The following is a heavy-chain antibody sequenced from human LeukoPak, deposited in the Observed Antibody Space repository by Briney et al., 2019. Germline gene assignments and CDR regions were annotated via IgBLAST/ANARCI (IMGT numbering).Heavy chain of an antibody. CDR1: GFTFSTYN. D-gene: IGHD1-26*01. CDR3: ARDPYSGSYGDYYYYMGV. CDR2: ITSSSRYI. Sequence: GGSLRLSCTVSGFTFSTYNMNWVRQAPGKGLEWVSSITSSSRYIYYADSVRGRFTISRDNAKSSLYLQMNSLRAEDTAVYYCARDPYSGSYGDYYYYMGVWGKGTTVTISS. V-gene: IGHV3-21*01. J-gene: IGHJ6*03.